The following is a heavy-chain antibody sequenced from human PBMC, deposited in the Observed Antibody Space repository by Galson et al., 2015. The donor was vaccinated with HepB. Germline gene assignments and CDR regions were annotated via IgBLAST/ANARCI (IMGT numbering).Heavy chain of an antibody. Sequence: SLRLSCAASGFTFRSYDMHWVRQPPGKGLEWVTFISYDGSNKNYADSVKGRFTISRDNSKNTVYLQMNTLRPDDTAVYYCARARAYNWFDPWGQGALVTVSS. CDR1: GFTFRSYD. J-gene: IGHJ5*02. CDR3: ARARAYNWFDP. D-gene: IGHD3-10*01. CDR2: ISYDGSNK. V-gene: IGHV3-30*03.